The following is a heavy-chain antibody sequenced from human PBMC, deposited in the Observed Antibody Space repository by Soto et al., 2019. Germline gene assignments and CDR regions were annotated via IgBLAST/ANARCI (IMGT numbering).Heavy chain of an antibody. Sequence: GGSLRLSCAASGFTVSSNYMSWVRQAPGKGLEWVSVIYSGGSTYYADSVKGRFTISRDNSKNTLYLQMNSLRAEDTAVYYCARAKIAVAGNFDYWGQGTLVTVSS. J-gene: IGHJ4*02. D-gene: IGHD6-19*01. V-gene: IGHV3-66*01. CDR2: IYSGGST. CDR1: GFTVSSNY. CDR3: ARAKIAVAGNFDY.